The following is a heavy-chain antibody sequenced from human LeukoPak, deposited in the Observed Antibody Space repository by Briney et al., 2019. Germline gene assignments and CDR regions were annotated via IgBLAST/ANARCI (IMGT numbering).Heavy chain of an antibody. D-gene: IGHD1-1*01. J-gene: IGHJ5*02. CDR3: TLNNWYENGFDP. Sequence: PGGSLRLSCVASGFTFSSYAMSWVRQAPGKGLERVSTISDSGDNTYYADSVKGRFTISRDNSKNTLYLQMNSLRAEDTAVYYCTLNNWYENGFDPWGQGTLVTVSS. CDR1: GFTFSSYA. V-gene: IGHV3-23*01. CDR2: ISDSGDNT.